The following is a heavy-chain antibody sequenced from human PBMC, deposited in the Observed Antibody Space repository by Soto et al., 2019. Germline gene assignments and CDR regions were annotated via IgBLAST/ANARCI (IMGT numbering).Heavy chain of an antibody. J-gene: IGHJ3*02. CDR1: GFSISSYY. D-gene: IGHD3-22*01. CDR2: IYYSGST. V-gene: IGHV4-59*12. CDR3: ASSVYDRDAFDI. Sequence: PSETLSLTCTVSGFSISSYYWSGSRQPPGKGLEWIGYIYYSGSTYYNPSLKSRVTISVDTSKNQFSLKLSSVTAADTAVYYCASSVYDRDAFDIWGQGTMVTVSS.